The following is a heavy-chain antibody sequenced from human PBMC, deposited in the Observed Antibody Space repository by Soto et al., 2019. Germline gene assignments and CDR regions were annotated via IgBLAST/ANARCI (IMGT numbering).Heavy chain of an antibody. V-gene: IGHV1-24*01. Sequence: ASVKVSCKVSGYTLTELSMHWVRQAPGKGLEWMGGFDPEDGETIYAQKFQGRVTMTEDTSTDTAYMELSSLRSEDTAVYYCATSRAGYSSGWYYYYYGMDVWGQGTTVTVSS. J-gene: IGHJ6*02. CDR3: ATSRAGYSSGWYYYYYGMDV. CDR1: GYTLTELS. CDR2: FDPEDGET. D-gene: IGHD6-19*01.